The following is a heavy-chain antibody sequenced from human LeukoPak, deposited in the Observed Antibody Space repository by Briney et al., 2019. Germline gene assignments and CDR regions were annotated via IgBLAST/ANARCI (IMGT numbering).Heavy chain of an antibody. D-gene: IGHD6-19*01. V-gene: IGHV1-18*01. CDR3: AGSFGSGWSPYYFDY. Sequence: ASVKVSCKASGYTFTSYGISWVRQAPGQGVEWMGWISAYNGNTNYAQKLQGRVTMTTDTSTSTAYMELRSLRSDDTAVYYCAGSFGSGWSPYYFDYWGQGTLVTVSS. CDR1: GYTFTSYG. CDR2: ISAYNGNT. J-gene: IGHJ4*02.